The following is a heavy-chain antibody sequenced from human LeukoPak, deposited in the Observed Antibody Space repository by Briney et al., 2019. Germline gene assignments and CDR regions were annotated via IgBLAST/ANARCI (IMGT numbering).Heavy chain of an antibody. Sequence: SETLSLTCAVYGGSFSGYYWSWIRQPPGKGLEWIGEINHCGSTNYNPSLKSRVTISVDTSKNQFSLKLSSVTAADTAVYYCARRGRDSSGYYRPPPDYYFDYWGQGTLVTVSS. CDR3: ARRGRDSSGYYRPPPDYYFDY. CDR2: INHCGST. V-gene: IGHV4-34*01. CDR1: GGSFSGYY. J-gene: IGHJ4*02. D-gene: IGHD3-22*01.